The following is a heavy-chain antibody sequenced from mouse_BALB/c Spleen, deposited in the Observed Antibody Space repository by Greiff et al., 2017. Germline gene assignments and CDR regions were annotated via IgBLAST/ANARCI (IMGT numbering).Heavy chain of an antibody. CDR1: GFTFSSFG. CDR2: ISSGSSTI. J-gene: IGHJ4*01. CDR3: ARSHGDY. Sequence: EVKLMESGGGLVQPGGSRKLSCAASGFTFSSFGMHWVRQAPEKGLEWVAYISSGSSTIYYADTVKGRFTISRDNPKNTLFLQMTSLRSEDTAMYYCARSHGDYWGQGTSVTVSS. V-gene: IGHV5-17*02.